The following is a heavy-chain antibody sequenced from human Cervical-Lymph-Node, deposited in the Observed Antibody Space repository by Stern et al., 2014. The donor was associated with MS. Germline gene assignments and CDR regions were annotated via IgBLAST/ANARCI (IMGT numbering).Heavy chain of an antibody. CDR2: IYWDDDK. CDR3: VRLGTGVAF. J-gene: IGHJ4*02. D-gene: IGHD7-27*01. Sequence: QITLKESGPTLVKPTQTLTLTCTFSGLSLSTSGVGVGWIRQPPGKALEWLALIYWDDDKTYRPSLKTRLTITQDTSKNQVVLKMTNMDPVDTGTYYCVRLGTGVAFWGQGTLVTVSS. CDR1: GLSLSTSGVG. V-gene: IGHV2-5*04.